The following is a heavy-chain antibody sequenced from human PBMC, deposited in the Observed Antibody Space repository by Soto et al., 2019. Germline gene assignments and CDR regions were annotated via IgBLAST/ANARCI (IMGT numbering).Heavy chain of an antibody. CDR3: ARARRLYSSSWASGYFDY. D-gene: IGHD6-13*01. Sequence: PSETLSLTCAVSGGSISSGGYSWSWIRQPPGKGLEWIGYIYHSGSTYYNPSLKSRVTISVDRSKNQFSLKLSSVTAADTAVYYCARARRLYSSSWASGYFDYWGQGTLVTVSS. J-gene: IGHJ4*02. V-gene: IGHV4-30-2*01. CDR2: IYHSGST. CDR1: GGSISSGGYS.